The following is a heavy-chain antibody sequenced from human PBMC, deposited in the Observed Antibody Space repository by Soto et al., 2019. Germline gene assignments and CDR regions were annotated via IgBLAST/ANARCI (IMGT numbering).Heavy chain of an antibody. V-gene: IGHV4-59*01. Sequence: PSETLSLTCTVSGGSFDTYHWSWLRQSPGRGLEWIGYVYSGGSTNSNPSLKSRATISLDTSRNQFSLKMTSISAADTAVYFCARQPYINHSFGWFDTWGQGAEVTVSS. J-gene: IGHJ5*02. CDR3: ARQPYINHSFGWFDT. CDR2: VYSGGST. D-gene: IGHD4-4*01. CDR1: GGSFDTYH.